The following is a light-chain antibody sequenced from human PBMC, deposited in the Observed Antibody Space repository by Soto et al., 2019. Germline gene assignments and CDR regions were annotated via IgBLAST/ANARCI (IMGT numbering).Light chain of an antibody. CDR1: SSDVGSYNL. J-gene: IGLJ2*01. CDR3: CSYAGSSTYV. CDR2: EGS. V-gene: IGLV2-23*01. Sequence: QSALTQPASVSGSPGQSITISCTGTSSDVGSYNLVSWYQQHPGKAPKLMIHEGSKRPSGVSNRFSGSKSGNTASLTISGLQAEDEADYYCCSYAGSSTYVFGGGTKVTVL.